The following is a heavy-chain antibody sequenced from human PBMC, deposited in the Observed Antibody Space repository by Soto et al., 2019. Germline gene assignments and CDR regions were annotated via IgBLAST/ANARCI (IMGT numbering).Heavy chain of an antibody. CDR2: VFHNGIT. V-gene: IGHV4-31*03. CDR1: GDSISGGGHY. D-gene: IGHD6-25*01. J-gene: IGHJ4*01. Sequence: SETLSLTCTVSGDSISGGGHYWGWIRQHPGKGLEWVVYVFHNGITYYNPSLKSRVAISIDAPNNQFSLTLSSMTAADTAVYFCARRRQIGESYDYWGHGTLVTVSS. CDR3: ARRRQIGESYDY.